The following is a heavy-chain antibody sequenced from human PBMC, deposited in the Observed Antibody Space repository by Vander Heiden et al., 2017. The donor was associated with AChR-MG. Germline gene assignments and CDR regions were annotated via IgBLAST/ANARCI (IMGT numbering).Heavy chain of an antibody. CDR3: ARPYCSGGSCYTRLFHK. Sequence: QLQLQESGPGLVKPSEPLSLTCTVSGDSISSTTFYWGWVRQSPGKGLEWIGSINYSGTAYYTPSLKVRVTIAVDTSKNQFSLKMSSVTAADTAVYYCARPYCSGGSCYTRLFHKWGQGTLVTVSS. CDR1: GDSISSTTFY. V-gene: IGHV4-39*01. J-gene: IGHJ4*02. CDR2: INYSGTA. D-gene: IGHD2-15*01.